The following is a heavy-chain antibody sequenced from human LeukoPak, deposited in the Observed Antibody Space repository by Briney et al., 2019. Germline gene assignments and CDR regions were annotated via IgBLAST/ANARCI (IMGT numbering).Heavy chain of an antibody. CDR2: IKRDGSEK. D-gene: IGHD6-13*01. J-gene: IGHJ4*02. CDR3: ARGRGSWYGVYFDY. CDR1: GFTFSDYW. V-gene: IGHV3-7*01. Sequence: GGSLRLSCAGSGFTFSDYWMTWVRQAPGKGLEWVANIKRDGSEKYYVDSVKGRFTISRDNAKNSLYLQLNSLRTEDTAVYYCARGRGSWYGVYFDYWGQGALVTVSS.